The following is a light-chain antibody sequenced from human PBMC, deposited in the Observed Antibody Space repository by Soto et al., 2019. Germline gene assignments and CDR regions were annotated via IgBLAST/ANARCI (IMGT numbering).Light chain of an antibody. Sequence: EIVLTQSPATLSLSPGERATLSCRASQSVRSYLAWYQQKPGQTPRLLIYDAFNRATGIPARFSGSGSGTDFTLTISSLEPEDFAVYYCQQRGNWPQTFGPGTKVDI. CDR2: DAF. CDR1: QSVRSY. J-gene: IGKJ3*01. CDR3: QQRGNWPQT. V-gene: IGKV3-11*01.